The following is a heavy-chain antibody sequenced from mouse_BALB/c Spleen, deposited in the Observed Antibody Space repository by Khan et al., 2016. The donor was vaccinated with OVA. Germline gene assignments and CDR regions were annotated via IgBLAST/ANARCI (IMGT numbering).Heavy chain of an antibody. CDR2: INTNTGEP. Sequence: QIQLVQSGPDLKKPGETVKISCKASGYTFTNYGMNWVKQAPGKGLKWMGWINTNTGEPPYSEEFQGRFAFSLETSATTAYLQINNLKNEDTVTYFCARGNYYGSNSWFAYGGQGTLVTVSA. CDR3: ARGNYYGSNSWFAY. J-gene: IGHJ3*01. V-gene: IGHV9-3*02. CDR1: GYTFTNYG. D-gene: IGHD1-1*01.